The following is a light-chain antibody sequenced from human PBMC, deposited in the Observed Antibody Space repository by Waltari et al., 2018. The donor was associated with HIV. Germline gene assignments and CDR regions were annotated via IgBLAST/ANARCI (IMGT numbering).Light chain of an antibody. CDR2: EDD. V-gene: IGLV6-57*01. CDR3: QSYDSNTRI. Sequence: FMLTQPRPVSESPGKAVNIPCTRSSGRIGRKYLQWYQHRPGSSPTTVIYEDDQRPSGVPGRFSGSIDRSSNSASLTISGLMTEDEADYYCQSYDSNTRIFGTGTKVTVL. J-gene: IGLJ1*01. CDR1: SGRIGRKY.